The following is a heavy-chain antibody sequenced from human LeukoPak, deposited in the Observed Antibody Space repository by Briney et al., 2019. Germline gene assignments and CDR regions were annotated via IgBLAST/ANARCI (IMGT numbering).Heavy chain of an antibody. Sequence: PGGSLRLSCAASGFTFSNAWMSWVRQAPGKGLEWVGRIKSKTDGGTTDYAAPVKGRFTISRDDSKNTLYLQMNSLKTEDTAVYYCTTAEYSGSYLGTETLDYWGQGTLVTVSS. CDR2: IKSKTDGGTT. CDR3: TTAEYSGSYLGTETLDY. V-gene: IGHV3-15*01. J-gene: IGHJ4*02. CDR1: GFTFSNAW. D-gene: IGHD1-26*01.